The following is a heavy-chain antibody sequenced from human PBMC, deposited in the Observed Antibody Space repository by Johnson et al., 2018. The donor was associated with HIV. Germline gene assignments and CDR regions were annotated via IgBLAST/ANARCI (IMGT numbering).Heavy chain of an antibody. J-gene: IGHJ3*02. CDR1: GFTFSSYD. CDR2: IGTAGDT. CDR3: ARGKLPAALRRGDAFDM. Sequence: VQLVESGGGLVQPGGSLRLSCAASGFTFSSYDMHWVRQATGKGLEWVSAIGTAGDTYYPGSVKGRFTISRDNSKNTLYLQMNSLRTEDTAVYYCARGKLPAALRRGDAFDMWGQGTMVTVSS. D-gene: IGHD2-2*01. V-gene: IGHV3-13*01.